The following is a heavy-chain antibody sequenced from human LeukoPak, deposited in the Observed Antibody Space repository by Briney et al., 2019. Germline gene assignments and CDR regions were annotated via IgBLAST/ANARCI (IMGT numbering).Heavy chain of an antibody. D-gene: IGHD2-2*01. Sequence: SETLSLTCTVSGGSISSSSYYWGWIRQPPGKGLEWIGSIYYSGSTYYNPSLKGRVTISVDTSKNQFSVKLNSVTAADTAVYYCARGYASDPWGQGTLVTVSS. V-gene: IGHV4-39*01. CDR2: IYYSGST. CDR3: ARGYASDP. J-gene: IGHJ5*02. CDR1: GGSISSSSYY.